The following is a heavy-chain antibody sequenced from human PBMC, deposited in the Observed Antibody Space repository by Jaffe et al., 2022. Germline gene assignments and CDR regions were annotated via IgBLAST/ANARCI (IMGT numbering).Heavy chain of an antibody. CDR3: ARDQAVASYYYYYMDV. Sequence: QVQLQESGPGLVKPSQTLSLTCTVSGGSISSGSYYWSWIRQPAGKGLEWIGRIYTSGSTNYNPSLKSRVTISVDTSKNQFSLKLSSVTAADTAVYYCARDQAVASYYYYYMDVWGKGTTVTVSS. J-gene: IGHJ6*03. CDR2: IYTSGST. V-gene: IGHV4-61*02. CDR1: GGSISSGSYY. D-gene: IGHD2-15*01.